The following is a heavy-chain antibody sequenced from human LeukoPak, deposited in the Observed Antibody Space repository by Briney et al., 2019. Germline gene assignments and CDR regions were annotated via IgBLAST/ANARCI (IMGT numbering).Heavy chain of an antibody. D-gene: IGHD3-16*01. CDR1: GFTFSSYS. V-gene: IGHV3-48*01. CDR2: ISSSSSTI. J-gene: IGHJ3*02. CDR3: AREAYIKLDAFDI. Sequence: GGSLRLSCAASGFTFSSYSMNWVRQAPGKGLERVSYISSSSSTIYYADSVKGRFTISRDNAKNSLYLQMNSLRAEDTAVYYCAREAYIKLDAFDIWGQGTMVTVSS.